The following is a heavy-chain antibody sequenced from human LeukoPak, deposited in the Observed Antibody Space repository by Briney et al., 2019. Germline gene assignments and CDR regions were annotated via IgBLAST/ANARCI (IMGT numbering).Heavy chain of an antibody. J-gene: IGHJ4*02. V-gene: IGHV3-23*01. CDR3: AKEGTYYDSSGYYTH. D-gene: IGHD3-22*01. CDR2: VSGSGGAT. CDR1: GLTFSSFA. Sequence: GGSLRLSCAASGLTFSSFAMRWVRQAPGKGLEWVSSVSGSGGATYYADSVKGRFTISRDNSKNTLFLQMSSLRVEDTAIYYCAKEGTYYDSSGYYTHWGQGTLVAVSS.